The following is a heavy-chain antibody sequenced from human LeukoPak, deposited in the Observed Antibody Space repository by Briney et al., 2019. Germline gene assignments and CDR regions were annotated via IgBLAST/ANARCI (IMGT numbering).Heavy chain of an antibody. CDR1: GGSISSYY. CDR2: IYTSGST. D-gene: IGHD3-3*01. CDR3: ARDQYYDFWSGYYPAWFDP. J-gene: IGHJ5*02. Sequence: PSETLSLTCTVSGGSISSYYWSWIRQPAGKGLEWIGRIYTSGSTNYNPSLESRVTTSVDTSKNQFSLKLSSVTAADTAVYYCARDQYYDFWSGYYPAWFDPWGQGTLVTVSS. V-gene: IGHV4-4*07.